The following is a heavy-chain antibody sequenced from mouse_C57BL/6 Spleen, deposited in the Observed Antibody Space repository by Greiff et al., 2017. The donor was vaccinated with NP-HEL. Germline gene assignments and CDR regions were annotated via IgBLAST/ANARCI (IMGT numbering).Heavy chain of an antibody. V-gene: IGHV1-50*01. D-gene: IGHD3-2*02. J-gene: IGHJ2*01. Sequence: VQLQQPGAELVKPGASVKLSCKASGYTFTSYWMQWVKQRPGQGLEWIGEIDPSDSYTNYNQKFKGKATLTVDTSSSTAYMQLSSLTSKDSAVYYCARLGSSGYDYWGQGTTLTVSS. CDR3: ARLGSSGYDY. CDR1: GYTFTSYW. CDR2: IDPSDSYT.